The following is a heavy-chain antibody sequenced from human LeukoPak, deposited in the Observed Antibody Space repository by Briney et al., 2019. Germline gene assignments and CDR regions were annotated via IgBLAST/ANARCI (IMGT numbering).Heavy chain of an antibody. D-gene: IGHD2-15*01. CDR1: GFTFSSYG. J-gene: IGHJ4*02. CDR2: ISYDGSNK. V-gene: IGHV3-30*18. CDR3: AKDRSYCSGGSCLYYFDY. Sequence: GGSLRLSCAASGFTFSSYGMHWVRQAPGKGLEWVAVISYDGSNKYYADSVKGRFTISRDNSKNTLYLQMNSLRAEDTAVNYCAKDRSYCSGGSCLYYFDYWGQGTLVTVSS.